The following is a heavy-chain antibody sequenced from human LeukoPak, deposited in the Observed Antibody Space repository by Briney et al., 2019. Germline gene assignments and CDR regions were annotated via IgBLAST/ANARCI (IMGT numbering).Heavy chain of an antibody. J-gene: IGHJ5*02. CDR3: AREDYNWNYGSQFDP. Sequence: SETLSLTCTVSGYSISSGYYWGWIRQPPGKGLEWIGRIYHSGSTYYNPSLKRRVTISVDTSKNQFSLKLSSVTAADTAVYYCAREDYNWNYGSQFDPWGQGTLVTVSS. D-gene: IGHD1-7*01. CDR2: IYHSGST. V-gene: IGHV4-38-2*02. CDR1: GYSISSGYY.